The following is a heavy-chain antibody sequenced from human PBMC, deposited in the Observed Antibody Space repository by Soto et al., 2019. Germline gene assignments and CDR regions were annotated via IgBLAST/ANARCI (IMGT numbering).Heavy chain of an antibody. CDR2: MNPNSGNT. V-gene: IGHV1-8*01. CDR3: GRAQRGDLGNWFDP. J-gene: IGHJ5*02. CDR1: GYTFTSYD. D-gene: IGHD2-21*02. Sequence: ASVKVSCKASGYTFTSYDINWVRQATGQGLEWMGWMNPNSGNTGYAQKFQGRVTMTRNTSISTAYMELNSLRSEDTAVYYCGRAQRGDLGNWFDPWGQGTLVTVSS.